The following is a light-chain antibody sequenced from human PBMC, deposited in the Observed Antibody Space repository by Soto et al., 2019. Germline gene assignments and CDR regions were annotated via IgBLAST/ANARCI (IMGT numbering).Light chain of an antibody. V-gene: IGLV2-14*01. CDR3: FSHRSGDSHV. Sequence: QLVLTQPASVSGSPGQSITISCTGTSSDIGAYNYVSWYQQYPGKAPKLMIYGVTNRPSGVSNRFSGSKTGNTASLTISGLQAEDEADYYCFSHRSGDSHVFGTGTQLTVL. J-gene: IGLJ1*01. CDR2: GVT. CDR1: SSDIGAYNY.